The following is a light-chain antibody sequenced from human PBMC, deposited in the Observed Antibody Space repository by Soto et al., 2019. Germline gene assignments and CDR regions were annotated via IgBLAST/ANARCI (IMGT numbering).Light chain of an antibody. V-gene: IGKV3-20*01. J-gene: IGKJ1*01. CDR1: QSIRSPF. CDR2: GAS. CDR3: GSDEWT. Sequence: EIVLTQSPATLSLSPGERATLSCRASQSIRSPFLAWYQQKPGQAPRLFIHGASSRATGIPDRFSGSGSGTDFTLTISRLXPEDXXXXXXGSDEWTFGQGTKVE.